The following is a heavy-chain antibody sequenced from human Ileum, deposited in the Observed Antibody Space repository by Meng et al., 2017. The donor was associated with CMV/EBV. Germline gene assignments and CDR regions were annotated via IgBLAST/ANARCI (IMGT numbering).Heavy chain of an antibody. CDR1: GDHVSCNSVA. D-gene: IGHD6-13*01. CDR3: ARGESSSLDY. J-gene: IGHJ4*02. Sequence: QSGPGPVNPSQTLSLPSPLPGDHVSCNSVAWNWIRQSPSRGLEWLGRTYYRSRWYNDYAESVKSRITINPDTSTNQFSLDLSSVTPEDTAIYYCARGESSSLDYWGQGTLVTVSS. CDR2: TYYRSRWYN. V-gene: IGHV6-1*01.